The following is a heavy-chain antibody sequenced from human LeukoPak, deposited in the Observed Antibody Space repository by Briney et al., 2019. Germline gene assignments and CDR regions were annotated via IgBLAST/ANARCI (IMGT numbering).Heavy chain of an antibody. CDR2: ISGGGGST. Sequence: QAGGSLRLSCAASGFTFNSYAMSWARQAPGKGLEWVSAISGGGGSTHYADSVKGRFTISRDNSKNTLYLQMTSLRAEDTAVYYCAIIAVVAADDFDYWGQGTLVTVSS. CDR1: GFTFNSYA. D-gene: IGHD2-15*01. V-gene: IGHV3-23*01. J-gene: IGHJ4*02. CDR3: AIIAVVAADDFDY.